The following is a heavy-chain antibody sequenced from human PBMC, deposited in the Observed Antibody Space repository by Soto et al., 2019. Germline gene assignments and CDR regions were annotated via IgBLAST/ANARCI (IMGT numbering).Heavy chain of an antibody. Sequence: GGSLRLSCAASGFTFSSYAMSWVRQAPGRGLEWVSAISGSGGSTYYADSVKGRFTISRDNSKNTLYLQMNSLRAEDTAVYYCAKASRISITMVRANWFDPWGQGTLVTVSS. J-gene: IGHJ5*02. CDR1: GFTFSSYA. V-gene: IGHV3-23*01. CDR3: AKASRISITMVRANWFDP. D-gene: IGHD3-10*01. CDR2: ISGSGGST.